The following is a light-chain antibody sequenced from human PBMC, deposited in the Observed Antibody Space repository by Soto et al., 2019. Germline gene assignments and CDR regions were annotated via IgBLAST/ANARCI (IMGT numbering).Light chain of an antibody. CDR1: SSNIGAGYD. CDR2: GNS. J-gene: IGLJ1*01. CDR3: QSYDSRLRGTRV. V-gene: IGLV1-40*01. Sequence: QSVLTQPPSVSGAPGQRVTISCTGSSSNIGAGYDVHWYQQLPGTAPKLLIYGNSNRPSGVPDRFSGSKSGTSASLAITGLQAEDEADYYCQSYDSRLRGTRVFGTGTKVTVL.